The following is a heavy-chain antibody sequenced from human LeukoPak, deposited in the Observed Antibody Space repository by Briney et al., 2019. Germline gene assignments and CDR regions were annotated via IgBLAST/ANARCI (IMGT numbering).Heavy chain of an antibody. CDR1: GFTFSSYG. CDR2: ISYDGSNK. V-gene: IGHV3-30*18. D-gene: IGHD3-22*01. CDR3: AKDPYYYDSSGYVDY. J-gene: IGHJ4*02. Sequence: GGSLRLSCAASGFTFSSYGMHWVRQAPGMGLEWVAVISYDGSNKYYADSVKGRFTISRDNSKNTLYLQMNSLRAEDTAVYYCAKDPYYYDSSGYVDYWGQGTLVTVSS.